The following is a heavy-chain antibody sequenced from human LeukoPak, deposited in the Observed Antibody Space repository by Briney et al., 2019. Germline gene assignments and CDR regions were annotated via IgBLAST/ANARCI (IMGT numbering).Heavy chain of an antibody. CDR2: ISGSGGST. V-gene: IGHV3-23*01. CDR3: AKQLYCSGGSCYGMDD. D-gene: IGHD2-15*01. CDR1: RFTFSDFA. J-gene: IGHJ6*02. Sequence: PGGSLRLSCAASRFTFSDFAMSWVRQAPGKGLEWVSGISGSGGSTYHADSVKGRFTISRDNSKNTLYVQMNSLRVEDTAVYYCAKQLYCSGGSCYGMDDWGRGTTVTVSS.